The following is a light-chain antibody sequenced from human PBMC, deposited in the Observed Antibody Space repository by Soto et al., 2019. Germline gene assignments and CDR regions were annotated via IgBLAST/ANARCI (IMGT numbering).Light chain of an antibody. V-gene: IGLV2-14*01. CDR2: EVT. J-gene: IGLJ1*01. CDR3: SSYTTSSTRV. CDR1: SSDLGIYNY. Sequence: QSALTQPACVSGSPGQSIAISCSGSSSDLGIYNYVSWYQQHPGKVPKLIIFEVTNRPSGVSNRFSGSKSGNTASLTISGLQAEDEADYYCSSYTTSSTRVFGTGTKVTVL.